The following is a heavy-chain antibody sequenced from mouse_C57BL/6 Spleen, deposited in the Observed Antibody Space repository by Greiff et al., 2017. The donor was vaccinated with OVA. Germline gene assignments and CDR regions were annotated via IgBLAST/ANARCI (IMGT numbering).Heavy chain of an antibody. D-gene: IGHD2-1*01. V-gene: IGHV1-80*01. CDR3: ARFYYGNYGGMDY. Sequence: QVQLKESGAELVKPGASVKISCKASGYAFSSYWMNWVKQRPGKGLEWIGQIYPGDGDTNYNGKFKGKATLTADKSSSTAYMQLSSLTSEDSAVYFCARFYYGNYGGMDYWGQGTSVTVSS. J-gene: IGHJ4*01. CDR1: GYAFSSYW. CDR2: IYPGDGDT.